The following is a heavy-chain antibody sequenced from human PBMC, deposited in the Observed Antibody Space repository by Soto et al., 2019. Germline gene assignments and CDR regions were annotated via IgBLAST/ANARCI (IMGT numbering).Heavy chain of an antibody. D-gene: IGHD2-8*01. CDR3: AKGVSTPVWFSYYFDS. CDR1: GFTFSNAW. Sequence: PGGSLRLSCAASGFTFSNAWMNWVRQAPGKGLEWVGRIKSKTDGGTTDYAAPVKGRFTISRDDSKNTLYLQMNSLRADDTAVYYCAKGVSTPVWFSYYFDSWGQGTLVTVSS. V-gene: IGHV3-15*07. CDR2: IKSKTDGGTT. J-gene: IGHJ4*02.